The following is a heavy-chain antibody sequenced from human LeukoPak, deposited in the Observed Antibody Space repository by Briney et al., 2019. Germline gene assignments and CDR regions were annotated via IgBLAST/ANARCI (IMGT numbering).Heavy chain of an antibody. J-gene: IGHJ6*02. V-gene: IGHV3-9*01. D-gene: IGHD4-11*01. CDR2: ISWNSGNK. CDR3: AKDKTTVTRGGLDV. CDR1: GFTFDDYA. Sequence: PGGSLRLSCAASGFTFDDYAMHWVRQAPGMGLVWVSGISWNSGNKGYADSVKGRFTISRDNAKNSLYLQMNSLRTEDTALYYCAKDKTTVTRGGLDVWGQGTTVTVSS.